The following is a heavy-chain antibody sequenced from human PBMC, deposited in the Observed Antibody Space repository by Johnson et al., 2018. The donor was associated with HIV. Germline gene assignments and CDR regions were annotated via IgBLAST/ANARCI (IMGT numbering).Heavy chain of an antibody. CDR3: ARDHDYGDAFDI. D-gene: IGHD4-17*01. CDR2: IYSGGST. CDR1: GFTVSSNY. J-gene: IGHJ3*02. V-gene: IGHV3-66*01. Sequence: MLLVESGGGLVQPGGSLRLSCAASGFTVSSNYMSWVRQAPGKGLEWVSVIYSGGSTYYAEAVKGRFTIFRDNSKDTLYLQMNSLGAEDTAVYYCARDHDYGDAFDIWGQGTMVTVSS.